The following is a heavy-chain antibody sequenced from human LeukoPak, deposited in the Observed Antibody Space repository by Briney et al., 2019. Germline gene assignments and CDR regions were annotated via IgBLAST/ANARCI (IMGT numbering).Heavy chain of an antibody. CDR1: GFTFSSYW. Sequence: GGSLRLSCAASGFTFSSYWMSWVRQAPGKGLEWVANIKQDGSEKYYVDSVKGRFTISRDNAKYSLYLQMNSLRAEDTAVYYCARGRIPRLYGDYNSGYFDYWGQGTLVTVSS. CDR3: ARGRIPRLYGDYNSGYFDY. D-gene: IGHD4-17*01. J-gene: IGHJ4*02. CDR2: IKQDGSEK. V-gene: IGHV3-7*01.